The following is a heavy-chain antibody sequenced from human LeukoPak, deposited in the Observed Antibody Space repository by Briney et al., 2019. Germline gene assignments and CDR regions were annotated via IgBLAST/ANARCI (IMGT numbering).Heavy chain of an antibody. D-gene: IGHD1-1*01. J-gene: IGHJ4*02. Sequence: GGSLRLSCAASGITFNSYTMNWVRQAPGKGLEWVSSISSSSSYIYYAASVKGRFTISRDNAKNSLYLQMNSLRAEDTAVYYCARLSLYAGTDYWGQGTLVTVSS. CDR1: GITFNSYT. V-gene: IGHV3-21*01. CDR3: ARLSLYAGTDY. CDR2: ISSSSSYI.